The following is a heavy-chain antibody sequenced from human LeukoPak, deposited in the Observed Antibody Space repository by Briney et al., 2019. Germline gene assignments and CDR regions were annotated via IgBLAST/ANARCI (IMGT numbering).Heavy chain of an antibody. Sequence: SETLSLTCTVSGGSITSSRYYWGWIRQPPGKRLEWIGSIYASGSTYYNPSLRSRVILSVATSKNQFSLKMNFVTVVDTAVYYCARVEAESDLVDYWGQGTLVIVSS. J-gene: IGHJ4*02. CDR1: GGSITSSRYY. D-gene: IGHD6-13*01. CDR2: IYASGST. CDR3: ARVEAESDLVDY. V-gene: IGHV4-39*07.